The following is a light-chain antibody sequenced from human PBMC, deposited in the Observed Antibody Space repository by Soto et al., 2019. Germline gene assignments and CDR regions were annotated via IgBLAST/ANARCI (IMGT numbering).Light chain of an antibody. Sequence: EIVLTQSPGTLSLSPGERATLSCRASQSVTSSYLAWYQQKPGQAPRLLIYGASSRATGIPDRFSGSGSGTDFTLTISRLEPEDFVVYYCQQYGISPLTFGGGTKVEIK. CDR2: GAS. CDR1: QSVTSSY. J-gene: IGKJ4*01. V-gene: IGKV3-20*01. CDR3: QQYGISPLT.